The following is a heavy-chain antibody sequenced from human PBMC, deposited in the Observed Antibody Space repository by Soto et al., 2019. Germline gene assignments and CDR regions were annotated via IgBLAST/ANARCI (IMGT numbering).Heavy chain of an antibody. V-gene: IGHV3-21*01. CDR1: GFTFSSYI. CDR2: ISSSSYI. CDR3: ARGGITGTTDFDY. J-gene: IGHJ4*02. D-gene: IGHD1-7*01. Sequence: GGSLRLCCAASGFTFSSYIMNWVRQAPGKGLEWVSSISSSSYIYYADSVKGRFTISRDNAKNSLYLQMNSLRAEDTAVYYCARGGITGTTDFDYWGQGTLVTVSS.